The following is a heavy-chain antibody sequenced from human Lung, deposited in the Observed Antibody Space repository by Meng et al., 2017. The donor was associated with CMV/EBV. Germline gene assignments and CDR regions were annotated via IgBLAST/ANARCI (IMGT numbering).Heavy chain of an antibody. CDR2: CDSGDT. CDR3: VRHIIVIPARGYGVDV. V-gene: IGHV4-38-2*01. Sequence: SETLSLXCHVSGHSISSDYFWGWVRQSPGTGLEWVGICDSGDTFYNPSLKSRVAISVDTSANQFSLTLRSGTAADTAVYYCVRHIIVIPARGYGVDVWGQGTTVTVSS. CDR1: GHSISSDYF. D-gene: IGHD2-15*01. J-gene: IGHJ6*02.